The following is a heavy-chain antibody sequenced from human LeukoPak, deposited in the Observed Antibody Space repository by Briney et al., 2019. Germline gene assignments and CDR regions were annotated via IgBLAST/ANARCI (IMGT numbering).Heavy chain of an antibody. CDR1: GFTFSSYS. D-gene: IGHD3-22*01. J-gene: IGHJ1*01. V-gene: IGHV3-48*01. Sequence: GGSLRLSCAASGFTFSSYSMNWVRQAPGKGLEWVSYISSSSRTIYYADSVKGRFTISRDNAKNSLYLQMNSLRAEDTAVYYCARTYYYDSSGYYNHPLAEYFQHWGQGTLVTVSS. CDR3: ARTYYYDSSGYYNHPLAEYFQH. CDR2: ISSSSRTI.